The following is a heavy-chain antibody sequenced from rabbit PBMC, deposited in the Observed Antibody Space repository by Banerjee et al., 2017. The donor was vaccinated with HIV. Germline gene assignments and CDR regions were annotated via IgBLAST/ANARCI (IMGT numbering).Heavy chain of an antibody. J-gene: IGHJ4*01. CDR3: ARDVDSYVPFNL. V-gene: IGHV1S40*01. CDR1: GFSLSNNFV. CDR2: INTGSSSA. D-gene: IGHD6-1*01. Sequence: SLEESGGGLVKPEGSLTLTCTASGFSLSNNFVMCWVRQAPGKGLEWIGCINTGSSSAYYASWAKGRFTISKTSSTTVTLQLTSLTAADTATYFCARDVDSYVPFNLWGPGTLVTVS.